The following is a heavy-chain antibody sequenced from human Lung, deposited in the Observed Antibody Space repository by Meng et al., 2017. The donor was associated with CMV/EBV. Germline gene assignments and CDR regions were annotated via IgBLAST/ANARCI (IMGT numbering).Heavy chain of an antibody. D-gene: IGHD3-16*02. Sequence: GESXKISCAASGTSFSTYAMNWVRQAPGKGLEWVAFLRHDGSGEHYADSVKGRFTISRDTSKETLYLQMNSLRAEDTAVYYCAKSPPRMITFGGLIATTWDGGXLVTVSS. CDR2: LRHDGSGE. V-gene: IGHV3-30*02. CDR1: GTSFSTYA. J-gene: IGHJ5*02. CDR3: AKSPPRMITFGGLIATT.